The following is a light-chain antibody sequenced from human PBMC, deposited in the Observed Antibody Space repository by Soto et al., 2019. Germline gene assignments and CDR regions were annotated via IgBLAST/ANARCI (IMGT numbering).Light chain of an antibody. CDR1: QSVSDY. V-gene: IGKV3-20*01. J-gene: IGKJ1*01. Sequence: EIVLTQSPATLSLSPGERASLSCRASQSVSDYLAWYQQKPGQPPRLLIYGASTRATGIPDRFSGSGSGTDFTLTISRMEPEEFAVYYCQQYGGSRTFGQGTKVDIK. CDR2: GAS. CDR3: QQYGGSRT.